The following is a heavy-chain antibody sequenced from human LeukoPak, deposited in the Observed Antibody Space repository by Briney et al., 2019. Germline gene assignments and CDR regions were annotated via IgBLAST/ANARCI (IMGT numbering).Heavy chain of an antibody. CDR3: ARGNCSGGSCYSGPTNFDP. J-gene: IGHJ5*02. CDR1: GGSISSSSYY. CDR2: IYYSGST. Sequence: PSETLSLTCTVSGGSISSSSYYWSWIRQPPGKGLEWIGYIYYSGSTNYNPSLKSRVTISVDTSKNQFSLKLSSVTAADTAVYYCARGNCSGGSCYSGPTNFDPRGQGTLVTVSS. V-gene: IGHV4-61*01. D-gene: IGHD2-15*01.